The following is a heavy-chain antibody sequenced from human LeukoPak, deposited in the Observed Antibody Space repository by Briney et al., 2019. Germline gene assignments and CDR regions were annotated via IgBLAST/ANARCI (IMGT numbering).Heavy chain of an antibody. CDR2: IYYSGST. CDR1: GGSISSSSYY. CDR3: ARLGGGDSSGHWFDP. V-gene: IGHV4-39*01. J-gene: IGHJ5*02. D-gene: IGHD3-22*01. Sequence: SETLSLTCTVSGGSISSSSYYWGWIRQPPGKGLEWIGSIYYSGSTYYNPSLKSRVTISVDTSKNQFSLKLSSVTAADTAVYYCARLGGGDSSGHWFDPWGQGTPVTVSS.